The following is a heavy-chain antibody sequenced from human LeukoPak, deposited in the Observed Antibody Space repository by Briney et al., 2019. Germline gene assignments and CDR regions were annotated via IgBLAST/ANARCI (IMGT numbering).Heavy chain of an antibody. Sequence: ASVKVSCKASGGTFSSYAISWVRQAPGQGLEWMGGIIPILGIANYAQKFQGRVTITADKSTSTAYMELSSLRSEDTAVYYCARGPYYYDSSGYYAFDYWGQGTLVTVSS. CDR3: ARGPYYYDSSGYYAFDY. CDR1: GGTFSSYA. CDR2: IIPILGIA. D-gene: IGHD3-22*01. V-gene: IGHV1-69*10. J-gene: IGHJ4*02.